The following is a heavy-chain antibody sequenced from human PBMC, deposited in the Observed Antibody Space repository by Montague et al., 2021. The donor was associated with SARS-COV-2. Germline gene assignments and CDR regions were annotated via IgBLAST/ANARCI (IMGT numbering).Heavy chain of an antibody. V-gene: IGHV4-34*01. J-gene: IGHJ6*03. Sequence: SETLSLTCAVYGGSFSGYYWSWIRQPPGKGLEWIGEINHSGSTNYNPSLKSRVTISVDTSKNQFSLKLSSVTAADTAVYYCARGDIVVVPAALGIAFYYYCDLDVWGKGTTVTVSS. CDR2: INHSGST. CDR1: GGSFSGYY. D-gene: IGHD2-2*01. CDR3: ARGDIVVVPAALGIAFYYYCDLDV.